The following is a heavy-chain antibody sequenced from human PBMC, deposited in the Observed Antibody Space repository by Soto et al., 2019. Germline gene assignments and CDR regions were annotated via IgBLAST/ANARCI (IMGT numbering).Heavy chain of an antibody. CDR1: GFTFSNFA. D-gene: IGHD2-8*01. J-gene: IGHJ4*02. CDR3: AKMGPRSGNNGNFDYFDY. CDR2: ITHSGDAT. Sequence: EVQVLESGGGLVQPGGSLRLSCAASGFTFSNFAMSWVRQLPGKGLAWVSGITHSGDATYYADSMGGRFTISRANSKNTLYLQMDSLRAEDTAVYYCAKMGPRSGNNGNFDYFDYWGQGTLVTVSS. V-gene: IGHV3-23*01.